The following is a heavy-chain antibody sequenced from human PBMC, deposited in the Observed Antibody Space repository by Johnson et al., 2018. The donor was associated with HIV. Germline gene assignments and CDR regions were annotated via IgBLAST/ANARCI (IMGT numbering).Heavy chain of an antibody. Sequence: QMQLVESGGDVVQPGRSLRLSCAASGFTFSSYGIHWVRQAPGKGLEWVAVISYDGSNKYYADSVKGRFTISRDNSKNTLFLQMNSLRAEDTAVYYCARDGQVYYNFWISSLAFDIWGQGTMVTVSS. V-gene: IGHV3-30-3*01. J-gene: IGHJ3*02. CDR3: ARDGQVYYNFWISSLAFDI. D-gene: IGHD3-3*01. CDR1: GFTFSSYG. CDR2: ISYDGSNK.